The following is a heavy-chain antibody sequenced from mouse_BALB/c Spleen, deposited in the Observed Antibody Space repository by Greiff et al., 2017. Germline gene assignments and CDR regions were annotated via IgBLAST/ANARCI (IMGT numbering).Heavy chain of an antibody. V-gene: IGHV5-6-5*01. D-gene: IGHD2-1*01. Sequence: EVKLVESGGGLVKPGGSLKLSCAASGFTFSSYAMSWVRQTPEKRLEWVASISSGGSTYYPDSVKGRFTISRDNARNILYLQMSSLRSEDTAMYYCARGKDGNHFDYWGQGTTLTVSS. CDR3: ARGKDGNHFDY. J-gene: IGHJ2*01. CDR2: ISSGGST. CDR1: GFTFSSYA.